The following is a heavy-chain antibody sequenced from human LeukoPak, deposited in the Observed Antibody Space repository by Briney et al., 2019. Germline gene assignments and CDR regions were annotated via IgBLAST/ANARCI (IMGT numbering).Heavy chain of an antibody. CDR1: GFTFTSYG. Sequence: PGGSLRLSCAASGFTFTSYGMHWVRQAPGKGLEWVALITYDGYYKYYSDSVKGRFTISSDTSKNTLYLQMNSLRAEDTAVYYCAADSTADYWGQGTLVTVSS. V-gene: IGHV3-30*03. D-gene: IGHD2-2*01. CDR3: AADSTADY. J-gene: IGHJ4*02. CDR2: ITYDGYYK.